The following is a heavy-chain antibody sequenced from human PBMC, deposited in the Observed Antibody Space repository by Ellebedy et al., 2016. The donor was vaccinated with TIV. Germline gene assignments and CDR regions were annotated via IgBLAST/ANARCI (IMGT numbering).Heavy chain of an antibody. J-gene: IGHJ4*02. CDR1: GGSISSYY. Sequence: GSLRLSXTVSGGSISSYYWSWIRQPPGKGLEWIGYIYYSGSTNYNPSLKSRVTISVDTSKNQFSLKLSSVTAADTAVYYCAREGVGATDIDYWGLGTLVTVSS. CDR3: AREGVGATDIDY. V-gene: IGHV4-59*01. CDR2: IYYSGST. D-gene: IGHD1-26*01.